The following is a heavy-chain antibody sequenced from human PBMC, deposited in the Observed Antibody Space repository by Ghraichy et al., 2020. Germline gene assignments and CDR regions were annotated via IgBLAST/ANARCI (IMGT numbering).Heavy chain of an antibody. CDR2: ISAYNGNT. CDR1: GYTFTSYG. Sequence: ASVKVSCKASGYTFTSYGIRWVRQAPGQGLEWMGWISAYNGNTNYAQKLQGRVTMTTDTSTSTAYMELRSLRSDDTAVYYCARGEEYYYDSSGYYQIAFFDYWGQGTLVTVSS. D-gene: IGHD3-22*01. CDR3: ARGEEYYYDSSGYYQIAFFDY. J-gene: IGHJ4*02. V-gene: IGHV1-18*01.